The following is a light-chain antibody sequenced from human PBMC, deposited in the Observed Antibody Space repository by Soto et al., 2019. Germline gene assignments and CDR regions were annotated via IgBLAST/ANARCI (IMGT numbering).Light chain of an antibody. V-gene: IGLV9-49*01. CDR2: VGPGGLVG. CDR3: GADDGSGSSFVYV. CDR1: GGSNNYK. J-gene: IGLJ1*01. Sequence: QPVLTQPPSASASLGASVTLTCTLSGGSNNYKVDWYQQRPGKGPHFVMRVGPGGLVGSKGDGIPDRFSVLGSGLNRYLTIKNIQEEDEGDYHCGADDGSGSSFVYVFGTGTKVTVL.